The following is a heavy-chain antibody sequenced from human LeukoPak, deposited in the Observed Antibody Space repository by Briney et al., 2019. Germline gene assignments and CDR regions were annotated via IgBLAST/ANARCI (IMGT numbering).Heavy chain of an antibody. Sequence: SETLSLACTVSGGSLSSYHWIWIRQPPGKGLEYIGYLNNNGSTNYKPSLKSRVTLSIDTSRNKSSLKLSSVPTAVRAVYYCASRGAARPGGSYSMDVWGQGTTVTVSS. CDR3: ASRGAARPGGSYSMDV. D-gene: IGHD6-6*01. CDR1: GGSLSSYH. CDR2: LNNNGST. J-gene: IGHJ6*02. V-gene: IGHV4-59*01.